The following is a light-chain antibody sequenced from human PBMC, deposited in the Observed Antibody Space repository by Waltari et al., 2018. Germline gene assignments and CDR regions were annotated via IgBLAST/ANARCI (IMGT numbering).Light chain of an antibody. Sequence: DIQLTQSPSFLSASVGDRVTITCRASQGANSYLAWFQQKPGKAPKVLVFGASTLQSGVPSRFSGSGSGTEFILTISSLQPEDISTYYCQQYQNYPITFGGGTKVETK. CDR3: QQYQNYPIT. CDR2: GAS. V-gene: IGKV1-9*01. J-gene: IGKJ4*01. CDR1: QGANSY.